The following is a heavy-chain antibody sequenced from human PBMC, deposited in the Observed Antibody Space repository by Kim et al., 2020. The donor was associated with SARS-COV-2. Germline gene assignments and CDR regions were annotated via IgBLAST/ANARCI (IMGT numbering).Heavy chain of an antibody. D-gene: IGHD1-26*01. Sequence: SETLSLTCTVSGGSISSSSYYWGWIRQPPGKGLVWIVSIYYSGSTYYNSSLKSRVTISVDTSKNQFSLKLSSVTAAETAVYYCARVSKWELHYGGDAFDIWGQGTMVTVSS. CDR3: ARVSKWELHYGGDAFDI. V-gene: IGHV4-39*07. J-gene: IGHJ3*02. CDR1: GGSISSSSYY. CDR2: IYYSGST.